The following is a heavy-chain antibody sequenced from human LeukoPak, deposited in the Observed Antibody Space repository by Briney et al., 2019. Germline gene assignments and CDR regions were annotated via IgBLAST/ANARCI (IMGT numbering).Heavy chain of an antibody. CDR1: GFTFDDYA. D-gene: IGHD3-22*01. CDR3: AKDADDSSGYYYPDY. V-gene: IGHV3-9*01. Sequence: GGSLRLSCAASGFTFDDYAMHWVRQAPGKGPEWVSGISWNSGSIGYADSVKGRFTISRDNSKNTLYLQMNSLRAEDTAVYYCAKDADDSSGYYYPDYWGQGTLVTVSS. CDR2: ISWNSGSI. J-gene: IGHJ4*02.